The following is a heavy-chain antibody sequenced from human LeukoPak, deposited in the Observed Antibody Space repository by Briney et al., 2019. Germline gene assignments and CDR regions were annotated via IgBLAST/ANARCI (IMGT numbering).Heavy chain of an antibody. CDR2: IYYSGST. CDR3: ARGSGSSWYPYYYYMDV. J-gene: IGHJ6*03. Sequence: SETLSLTRTVSGGSISSSSYYWGWIRQPPGKGLEWIGSIYYSGSTYYNPSLKSRVTISVDTSKNQFSLKLSSVTAADTAVYYCARGSGSSWYPYYYYMDVWGKGTTVTVSS. D-gene: IGHD6-13*01. V-gene: IGHV4-39*07. CDR1: GGSISSSSYY.